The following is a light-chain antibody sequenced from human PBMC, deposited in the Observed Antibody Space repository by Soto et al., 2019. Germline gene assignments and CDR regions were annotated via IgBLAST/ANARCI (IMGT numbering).Light chain of an antibody. Sequence: EIVLTQSPGTLSLSPGERATLSCRASQSVSSAYLAWYQQIPGQAPRLLIYGASSRATGIPDRFSGSGSGTDFNRTISRLEPEDFAVYYCQQSGSSFYTFGQGTKLEIK. V-gene: IGKV3-20*01. CDR1: QSVSSAY. J-gene: IGKJ2*01. CDR2: GAS. CDR3: QQSGSSFYT.